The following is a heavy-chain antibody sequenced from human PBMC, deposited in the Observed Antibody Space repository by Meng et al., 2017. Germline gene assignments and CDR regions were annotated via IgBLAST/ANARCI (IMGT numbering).Heavy chain of an antibody. V-gene: IGHV3-23*01. Sequence: GESLKISCAASGFTFSSYSMNWVRQAPGKGLEWVSAISGSGGSTYYADSVKGRFTISRDNSKNTLYLQMNSLRAEDTAVYYCAKDVSAMVTGIFDYWGQGTLVTVSS. CDR2: ISGSGGST. J-gene: IGHJ4*02. D-gene: IGHD5-18*01. CDR3: AKDVSAMVTGIFDY. CDR1: GFTFSSYS.